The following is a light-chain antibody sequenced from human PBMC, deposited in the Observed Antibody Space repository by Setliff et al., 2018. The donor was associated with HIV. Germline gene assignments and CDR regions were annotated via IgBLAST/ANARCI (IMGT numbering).Light chain of an antibody. V-gene: IGLV1-51*01. CDR3: GTWDNSLNIVL. CDR2: ENY. Sequence: QSVLTQPPSISATPGETVIISCSGSNSNIGNNYVSWYHQLPGAAPRLLIYENYKRTSDIPDRFSGSKSGSSATLVITGLQTGDEADYYCGTWDNSLNIVLFGGGTKVTVL. CDR1: NSNIGNNY. J-gene: IGLJ3*02.